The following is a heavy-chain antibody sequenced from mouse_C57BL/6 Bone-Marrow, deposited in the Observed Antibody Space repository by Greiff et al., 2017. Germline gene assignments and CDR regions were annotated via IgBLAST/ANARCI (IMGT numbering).Heavy chain of an antibody. CDR3: ARWLLRGGTFFAY. Sequence: QVQLQQSGAELVRPGTSVTVSCKASGYAFTNYLIEWVKQRPGQGLEWIGVINPGSGGTNYNEKFKGKATLTADKSSSTAYMQLSSLTSEDSAVYFCARWLLRGGTFFAYWGQGTLVTVSA. CDR2: INPGSGGT. D-gene: IGHD2-3*01. V-gene: IGHV1-54*01. CDR1: GYAFTNYL. J-gene: IGHJ3*01.